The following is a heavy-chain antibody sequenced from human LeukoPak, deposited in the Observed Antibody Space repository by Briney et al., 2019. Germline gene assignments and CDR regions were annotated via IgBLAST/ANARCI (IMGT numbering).Heavy chain of an antibody. CDR3: ATRAKGYYYGSGSYYGMDV. CDR1: GFAVTSNY. J-gene: IGHJ6*02. CDR2: IDSDATT. V-gene: IGHV3-66*01. D-gene: IGHD3-10*01. Sequence: GGSLRLSCAASGFAVTSNYMSWGRQAPGKGLEWVSLIDSDATTYHADSVKGRFTISRDNSKNTLYLHMDSLRAEDTAVYFCATRAKGYYYGSGSYYGMDVWGQGTTVTVSS.